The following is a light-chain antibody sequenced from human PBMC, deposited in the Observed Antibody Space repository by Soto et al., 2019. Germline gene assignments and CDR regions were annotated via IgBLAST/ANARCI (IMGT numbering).Light chain of an antibody. CDR1: SSDVGGYNY. J-gene: IGLJ2*01. CDR2: DVS. Sequence: QSALTQPASVSGSPGQSITISCTGTSSDVGGYNYVSWYQQHPGKAPKLMIYDVSNRPSGVSNRFSVSKSGNTASLTISGLQAEDEADYYCSSYTSSSTLVVFDGGTKLTVL. V-gene: IGLV2-14*01. CDR3: SSYTSSSTLVV.